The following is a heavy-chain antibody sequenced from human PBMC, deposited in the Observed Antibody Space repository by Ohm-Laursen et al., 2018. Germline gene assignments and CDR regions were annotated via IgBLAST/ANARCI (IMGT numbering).Heavy chain of an antibody. CDR2: IENGGTT. Sequence: SLRLSCAASGFTVSGNYMSWVRQAPGKGLEWVSLIENGGTTYYADSVKGRSTISRDNSKNTVYLQMNSLTVEDTALYYCARVLNPFDLWGRGTLVTVSS. CDR1: GFTVSGNY. J-gene: IGHJ2*01. V-gene: IGHV3-66*01. CDR3: ARVLNPFDL.